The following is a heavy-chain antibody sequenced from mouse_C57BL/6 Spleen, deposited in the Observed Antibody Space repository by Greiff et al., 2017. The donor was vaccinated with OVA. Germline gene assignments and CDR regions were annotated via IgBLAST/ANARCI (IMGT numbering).Heavy chain of an antibody. V-gene: IGHV1-26*01. J-gene: IGHJ1*03. D-gene: IGHD1-1*01. CDR2: INPNNGGT. Sequence: EVQLQQSGPELVKPGASVKLSCKASGYTFTDYYMNWVQQSPGKSLEWIGDINPNNGGTSYNQKFKGKATLTVDKSSSTAYMELRSLTSENSAVYYCARSLYYYGSSYWYFDVWGTGTTVTVSS. CDR1: GYTFTDYY. CDR3: ARSLYYYGSSYWYFDV.